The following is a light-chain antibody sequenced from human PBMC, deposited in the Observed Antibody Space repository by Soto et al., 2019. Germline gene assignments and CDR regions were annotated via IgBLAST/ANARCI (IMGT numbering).Light chain of an antibody. CDR3: SSYTSSSTLV. V-gene: IGLV2-14*01. Sequence: QSALTQPASVSGSPGEAITISCTGTSSDVGGYNYVSWYQQHPGKAPKLMIYEVSNRPSGVSNRFSGSKSGNTASLPISGLQAEAEADYYCSSYTSSSTLVFGTGTKVTVL. J-gene: IGLJ1*01. CDR2: EVS. CDR1: SSDVGGYNY.